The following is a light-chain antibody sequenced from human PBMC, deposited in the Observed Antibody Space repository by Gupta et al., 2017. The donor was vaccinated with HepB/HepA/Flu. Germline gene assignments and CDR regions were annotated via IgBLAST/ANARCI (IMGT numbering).Light chain of an antibody. CDR3: SSRDSSGNHVV. Sequence: SSELTQDPAVSVALGQTVRITCQGDSLRSASWYQQKPGQAPILLMYGKNNRPSGIPDRFSVSSSGNTASLTITGARAEDEADYYCSSRDSSGNHVVFGGGTKLTVL. V-gene: IGLV3-19*01. CDR1: SLRS. J-gene: IGLJ3*02. CDR2: GKN.